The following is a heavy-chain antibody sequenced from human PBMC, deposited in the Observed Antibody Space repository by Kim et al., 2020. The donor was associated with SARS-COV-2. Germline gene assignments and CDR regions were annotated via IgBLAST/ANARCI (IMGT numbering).Heavy chain of an antibody. D-gene: IGHD4-17*01. J-gene: IGHJ1*01. CDR3: ARASGPYGDGYFQH. V-gene: IGHV4-39*07. Sequence: NPYLKSRVTISVDTSKNQFSLKLSSVTAADTAVYYCARASGPYGDGYFQHWGQGTLVTVSS.